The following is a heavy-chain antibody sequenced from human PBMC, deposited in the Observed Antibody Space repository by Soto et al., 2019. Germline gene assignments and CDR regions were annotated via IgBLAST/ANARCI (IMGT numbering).Heavy chain of an antibody. CDR1: GGSISSSSYH. Sequence: SETLSLTCTVSGGSISSSSYHWGWIRQPPGKGLDWIGSIYYSGNTYYNPSLKSRVTISVDTSKNQFSLKLSSVTAADTALYYCAGYVAVAARSIDYWGQGTLVTVSS. D-gene: IGHD6-19*01. J-gene: IGHJ4*02. V-gene: IGHV4-39*01. CDR2: IYYSGNT. CDR3: AGYVAVAARSIDY.